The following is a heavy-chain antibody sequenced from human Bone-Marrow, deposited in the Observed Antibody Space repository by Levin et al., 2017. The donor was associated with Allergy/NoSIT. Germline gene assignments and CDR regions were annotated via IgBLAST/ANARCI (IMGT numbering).Heavy chain of an antibody. CDR2: IASNGNNQ. CDR3: VRGAWTELWEFFDH. J-gene: IGHJ4*02. D-gene: IGHD3-10*01. CDR1: GFTFSAYA. Sequence: PGGSLRLSCEASGFTFSAYALHWVRQAPGKGLEWVAVIASNGNNQYYADSVEGRFTISRDNSKDTVYLQMSSLRADDTAVYYCVRGAWTELWEFFDHWGQGTRVTVSA. V-gene: IGHV3-30*04.